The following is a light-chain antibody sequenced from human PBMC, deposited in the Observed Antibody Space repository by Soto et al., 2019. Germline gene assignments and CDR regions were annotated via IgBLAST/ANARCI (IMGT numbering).Light chain of an antibody. Sequence: QSALTQPPSVSGAPGQRVTISCTGSNSNIGAGSDVHWYQQLPGAAPKLLIYKSAYRPSGVPDRFSGFKSGTSASLAITGLQAEDEADYYCQSYDSGQSRAIFGTGTKVTV. CDR3: QSYDSGQSRAI. J-gene: IGLJ1*01. CDR2: KSA. CDR1: NSNIGAGSD. V-gene: IGLV1-40*01.